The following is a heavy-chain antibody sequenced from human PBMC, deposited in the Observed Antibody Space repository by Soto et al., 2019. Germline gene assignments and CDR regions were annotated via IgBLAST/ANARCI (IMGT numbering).Heavy chain of an antibody. V-gene: IGHV3-73*01. J-gene: IGHJ5*02. CDR3: VRHDNGDDARFDP. CDR2: IRRKANNYAT. D-gene: IGHD4-17*01. Sequence: EVQLVESGGGLVQPGGSLKLSCAASGFTFSGSAMQWVRQATGRGLEWVGRIRRKANNYATTYAASVKGRFTISRDDSKNTEYLKMNLQKTEDTAVYYCVRHDNGDDARFDPWGQGTLVIVSS. CDR1: GFTFSGSA.